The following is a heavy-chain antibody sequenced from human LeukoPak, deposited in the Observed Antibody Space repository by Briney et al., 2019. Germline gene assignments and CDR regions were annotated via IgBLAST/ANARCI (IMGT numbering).Heavy chain of an antibody. V-gene: IGHV1-2*02. CDR2: INPNSGGT. CDR3: ARARSHIVVVTAIQVFDY. D-gene: IGHD2-21*02. J-gene: IGHJ4*02. Sequence: ASVKVSCKASGYTFTGYYMHWGRQAPGQGLEWMGWINPNSGGTNYAQKFQGRVTMTRDTSISTAYMELSRLRSDDTAVYYCARARSHIVVVTAIQVFDYWGQGTLVTVSS. CDR1: GYTFTGYY.